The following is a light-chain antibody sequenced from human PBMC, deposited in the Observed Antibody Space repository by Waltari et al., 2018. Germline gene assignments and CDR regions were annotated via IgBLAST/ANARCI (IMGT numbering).Light chain of an antibody. CDR1: SSNIGSNF. CDR3: ASWDDDLSGVV. J-gene: IGLJ2*01. Sequence: QSLLTQPPSASGTPGQRVTISCSGSSSNIGSNFVYWYQQLPGTAPKLLMSRNNQRPSGVPDRISGSKSGTSASLAISGLRSEDEAEYYCASWDDDLSGVVFGGGT. V-gene: IGLV1-47*01. CDR2: RNN.